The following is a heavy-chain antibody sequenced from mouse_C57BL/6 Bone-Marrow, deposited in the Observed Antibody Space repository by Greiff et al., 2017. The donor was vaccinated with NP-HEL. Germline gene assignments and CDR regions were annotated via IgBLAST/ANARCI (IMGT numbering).Heavy chain of an antibody. CDR2: IWSDGST. CDR3: ARHITYYSNRYAMDY. CDR1: GFSLTSYG. J-gene: IGHJ4*01. Sequence: VQLVESGPGLVAPSQSLSITCTVSGFSLTSYGVHWVRQPPGKGLEWLVVIWSDGSTTYNSALKSRLSISKDNSKSQVFLKMNSLQTDDTAMYYCARHITYYSNRYAMDYWGQGTSVTVSS. V-gene: IGHV2-6-1*01. D-gene: IGHD2-5*01.